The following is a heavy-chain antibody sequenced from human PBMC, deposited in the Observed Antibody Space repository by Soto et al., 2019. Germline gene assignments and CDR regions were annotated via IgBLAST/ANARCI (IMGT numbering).Heavy chain of an antibody. CDR1: GFTVSSNY. V-gene: IGHV3-66*01. CDR2: IYSGGST. CDR3: ARYNYYDSSGYKGTIDAFDI. J-gene: IGHJ3*02. Sequence: GGSLRLSCAASGFTVSSNYMSWVRQAPGKGLEWVSVIYSGGSTYYADSVKGRFTISRDNSKNTLYLQMNSLRAEDTAVYYCARYNYYDSSGYKGTIDAFDIWGQGTMVTVSS. D-gene: IGHD3-22*01.